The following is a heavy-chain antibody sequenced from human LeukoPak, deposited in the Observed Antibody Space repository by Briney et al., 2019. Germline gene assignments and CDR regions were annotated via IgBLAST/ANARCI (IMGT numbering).Heavy chain of an antibody. CDR2: INHSGST. Sequence: SETLSLTCAVYGGSFSGYYWSWIRQPPGKGLEWIGEINHSGSTNYNPSLKSRVTISVDTSKNQFSLKLSSVTAADTAVYYCARKTYYDFWSGYYHDYWGQGTLVTVSS. CDR1: GGSFSGYY. V-gene: IGHV4-34*01. D-gene: IGHD3-3*01. CDR3: ARKTYYDFWSGYYHDY. J-gene: IGHJ4*02.